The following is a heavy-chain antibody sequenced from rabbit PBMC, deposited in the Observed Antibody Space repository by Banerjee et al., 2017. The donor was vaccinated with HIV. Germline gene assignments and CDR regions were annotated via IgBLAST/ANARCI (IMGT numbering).Heavy chain of an antibody. CDR3: ARNSNGNSLTRLDL. Sequence: QSLEESGGGLVKPEGSLTLTCTASGFTLSSSYYMCWVRQAPGKGLEWIACIYAGSSGSTYYATWAKGRFTISKTSSTTVTLQMTSLTAADTATYFCARNSNGNSLTRLDLWGPGTLVTVS. CDR1: GFTLSSSYY. V-gene: IGHV1S40*01. D-gene: IGHD7-1*01. CDR2: IYAGSSGST. J-gene: IGHJ3*01.